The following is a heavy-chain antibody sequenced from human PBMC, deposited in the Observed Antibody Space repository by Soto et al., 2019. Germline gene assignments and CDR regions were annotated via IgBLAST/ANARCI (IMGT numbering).Heavy chain of an antibody. D-gene: IGHD6-19*01. CDR3: ARVLIAVANNGMDV. V-gene: IGHV3-11*06. Sequence: PGGSLRLSCAASGFTFSDYYMSWIRQAPGKGLEWVSYISSSSYTNYADSVKGRFTISRDNAKNSLYLQMNSLRAEDTAVYYCARVLIAVANNGMDVWGQGTTVTVSS. CDR2: ISSSSYT. CDR1: GFTFSDYY. J-gene: IGHJ6*02.